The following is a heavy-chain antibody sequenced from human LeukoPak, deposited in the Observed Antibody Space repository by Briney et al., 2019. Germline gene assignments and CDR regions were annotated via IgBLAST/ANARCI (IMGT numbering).Heavy chain of an antibody. CDR1: GFTFSSYW. CDR2: IKQDGSEK. D-gene: IGHD3-16*02. Sequence: PGGSLRLSCAASGFTFSSYWMSWVRQAPGKGLEWVANIKQDGSEKYYVDSVKGRLTISRDNAKNSLYLQMNSLRAEDTAVYYCAREYYDYVWGSYRLYYFDYWGQGTLVTVSS. J-gene: IGHJ4*02. CDR3: AREYYDYVWGSYRLYYFDY. V-gene: IGHV3-7*01.